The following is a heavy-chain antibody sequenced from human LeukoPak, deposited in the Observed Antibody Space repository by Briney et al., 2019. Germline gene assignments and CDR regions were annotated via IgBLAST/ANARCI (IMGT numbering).Heavy chain of an antibody. V-gene: IGHV3-11*03. CDR1: GFTFSDYY. Sequence: GGSLRLSCAASGFTFSDYYMSWIRQVPGKGLEWVSYISGSSSYTNYADSVKGRFTISRDNANNSLYLQMNSLRAEDTAVYYCTRITVVAGNAYLADYWGQGTLVTVSS. J-gene: IGHJ4*02. CDR2: ISGSSSYT. CDR3: TRITVVAGNAYLADY. D-gene: IGHD6-19*01.